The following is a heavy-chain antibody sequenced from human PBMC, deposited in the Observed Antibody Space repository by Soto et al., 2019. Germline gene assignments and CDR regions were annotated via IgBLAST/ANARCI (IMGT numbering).Heavy chain of an antibody. D-gene: IGHD3-10*01. Sequence: EVQLLESGGGLVQPGGSLRLSCAASGFTFSSYAMSWVRQTPGKGLERVTAISGIGGSTYYADSVKGRFTISRDKSKNTLYPQRNSLRAEDTAVYYCATGRGYYYYYGMDVWGQETTVTFSS. V-gene: IGHV3-23*01. J-gene: IGHJ6*02. CDR3: ATGRGYYYYYGMDV. CDR2: ISGIGGST. CDR1: GFTFSSYA.